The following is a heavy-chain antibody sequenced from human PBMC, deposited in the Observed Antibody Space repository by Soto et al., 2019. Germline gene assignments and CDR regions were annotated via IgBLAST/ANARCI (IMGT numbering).Heavy chain of an antibody. CDR3: ARPRGYSPEYDAFDI. V-gene: IGHV1-18*01. Sequence: ASVKVSCKASGYTFTSYGISWVRQAPGQGLEWMGWTSAYNGNTNYAQKLQGRVTMTTDTSTSTAYMELRSLRSDDTAVYYCARPRGYSPEYDAFDIWGQGTMVTVSS. CDR1: GYTFTSYG. D-gene: IGHD6-25*01. CDR2: TSAYNGNT. J-gene: IGHJ3*02.